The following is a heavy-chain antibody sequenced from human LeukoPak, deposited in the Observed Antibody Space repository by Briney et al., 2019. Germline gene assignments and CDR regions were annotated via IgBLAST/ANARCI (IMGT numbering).Heavy chain of an antibody. J-gene: IGHJ4*02. Sequence: PGGSLRLSCTVSGFTVSDNAMCWVRQAPGKGLEWVSTFSGSGGNTYYADSVKGRFTISRDNSKNTLYLQMNSLRAEDTAVYYCAKSGLNRFDYWGQGTLVTVSS. CDR3: AKSGLNRFDY. CDR1: GFTVSDNA. D-gene: IGHD2-15*01. CDR2: FSGSGGNT. V-gene: IGHV3-23*01.